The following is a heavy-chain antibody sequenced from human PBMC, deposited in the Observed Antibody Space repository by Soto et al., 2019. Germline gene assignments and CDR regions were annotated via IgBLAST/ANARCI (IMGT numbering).Heavy chain of an antibody. CDR2: IYFSGYT. CDR3: AGELYHDNSGYYYVHAFDI. V-gene: IGHV4-61*01. D-gene: IGHD3-22*01. Sequence: QVQLQESGPGLVKPSETLSLTCTVSGGSVSSVNYYWSWIRQPPGKGLEWIGHIYFSGYTNFNPTLKSRVTISNDTSKNQFSLKLSSVTPAHTAVYFCAGELYHDNSGYYYVHAFDIRGQGTMGTVSS. J-gene: IGHJ3*02. CDR1: GGSVSSVNYY.